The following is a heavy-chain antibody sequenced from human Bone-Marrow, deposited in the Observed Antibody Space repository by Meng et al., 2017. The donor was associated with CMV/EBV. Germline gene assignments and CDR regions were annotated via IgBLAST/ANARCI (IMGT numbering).Heavy chain of an antibody. D-gene: IGHD2-2*01. V-gene: IGHV3-23*01. J-gene: IGHJ4*02. Sequence: GESLKISCATSGFTFSSYAMSWVRQAPGKGLEWVSVISSSGGSTYYADSVKGRFTISRDNSKNTLYLQMNSLRAEDTAVYYCAKGSECSSTSCTKNGSWDYWGQGTLVTVSS. CDR1: GFTFSSYA. CDR2: ISSSGGST. CDR3: AKGSECSSTSCTKNGSWDY.